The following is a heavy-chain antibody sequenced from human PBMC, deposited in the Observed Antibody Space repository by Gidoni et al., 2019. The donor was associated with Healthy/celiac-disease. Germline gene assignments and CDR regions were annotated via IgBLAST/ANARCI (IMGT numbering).Heavy chain of an antibody. CDR2: IIPIFGTA. Sequence: QVQLVQSGAEVKKPGSSVTVSCKASGGTFRSYAIRWVRQAPGQGLEWMGGIIPIFGTANYAQKFQGRVTITADESTSTAYMELSSLRSEDTAVYYCARGGLYCGGDCSPFDYWGQGTLVTVSS. J-gene: IGHJ4*02. V-gene: IGHV1-69*01. CDR3: ARGGLYCGGDCSPFDY. CDR1: GGTFRSYA. D-gene: IGHD2-21*02.